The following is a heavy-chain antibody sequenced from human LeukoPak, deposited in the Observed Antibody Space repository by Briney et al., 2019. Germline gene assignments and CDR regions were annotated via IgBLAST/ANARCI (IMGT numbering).Heavy chain of an antibody. CDR3: ARGRTCYDFDY. CDR2: IYYSGST. Sequence: SETLSLTCTVSGGSIGSHYWNWIRQSPGKGLEWIAYIYYSGSTNNNPSLKNRVTISVDTSKNQFSLKLSALTAADTAVYYCARGRTCYDFDYWGPGTLVTVS. CDR1: GGSIGSHY. V-gene: IGHV4-59*11. J-gene: IGHJ4*02. D-gene: IGHD3/OR15-3a*01.